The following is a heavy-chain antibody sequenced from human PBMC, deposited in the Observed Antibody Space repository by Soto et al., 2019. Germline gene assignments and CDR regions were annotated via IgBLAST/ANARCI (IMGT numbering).Heavy chain of an antibody. D-gene: IGHD3-22*01. CDR1: GFSFRSLA. J-gene: IGHJ3*02. CDR3: GVNNYETTAGAFDM. CDR2: VSFDGGST. V-gene: IGHV3-30*03. Sequence: PGGSLRLSCAVSGFSFRSLAMHWVRQAPGKGLEWVALVSFDGGSTYYAEPVKGRFTASRDNSKDTLHLQMNSLRADDTAVYYFGVNNYETTAGAFDMWGQGTMVTVSS.